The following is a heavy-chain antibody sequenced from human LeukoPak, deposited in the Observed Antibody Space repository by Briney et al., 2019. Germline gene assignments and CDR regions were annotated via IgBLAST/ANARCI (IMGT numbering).Heavy chain of an antibody. CDR3: AKAYHDSGCLIDY. CDR2: ISGSGGST. Sequence: GGSLRLSCAASGFTFSSYAMSWVRQAPGKGLEWVLAISGSGGSTYYADSVKGRFTISRDNSKNTLYLQLNSLRAEDTAVYYCAKAYHDSGCLIDYWGQGTLVTVSS. J-gene: IGHJ4*02. D-gene: IGHD6-19*01. V-gene: IGHV3-23*01. CDR1: GFTFSSYA.